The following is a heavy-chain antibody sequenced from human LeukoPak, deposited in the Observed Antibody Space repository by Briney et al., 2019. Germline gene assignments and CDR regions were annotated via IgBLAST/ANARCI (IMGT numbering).Heavy chain of an antibody. J-gene: IGHJ4*02. D-gene: IGHD5-18*01. CDR1: GFTFSSYA. CDR2: ISGSSGST. CDR3: AKLAMATWGYDY. Sequence: GGSLRLSCAASGFTFSSYAMSWVRQAPGKGLEWVSAISGSSGSTYYADSVKSRFTISRDNSKNTLYLQMNSRRAEDTAVYYCAKLAMATWGYDYWGQGTLVTVSS. V-gene: IGHV3-23*01.